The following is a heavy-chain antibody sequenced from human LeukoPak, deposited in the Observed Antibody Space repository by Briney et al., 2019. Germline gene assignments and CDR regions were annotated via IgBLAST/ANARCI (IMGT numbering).Heavy chain of an antibody. Sequence: PSETLSLTCAVYGGSFSSYYWSWIRQPPGKGLEWIGEINHSGSTNYNPSLKSRVTISVDTSKNQFSLKLSSVTAADTAVYYCARPTFGPFQHWGQGTLVTVSS. D-gene: IGHD3-10*01. J-gene: IGHJ1*01. V-gene: IGHV4-34*01. CDR2: INHSGST. CDR3: ARPTFGPFQH. CDR1: GGSFSSYY.